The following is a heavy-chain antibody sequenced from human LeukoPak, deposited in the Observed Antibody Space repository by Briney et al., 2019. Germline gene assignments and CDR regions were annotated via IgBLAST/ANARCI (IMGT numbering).Heavy chain of an antibody. V-gene: IGHV3-21*01. Sequence: GGSLRLSCAASGFTFSSYSMNWVRQAPGKGLEWVSSISSSSSYIYYADSVKGRFTISRDNAKNSLYLQMNSLRAEDTAVYYCARDRGMVRGVPSLDEYYYYYGMDVWGQGTTVTVSS. CDR2: ISSSSSYI. D-gene: IGHD3-10*01. J-gene: IGHJ6*02. CDR3: ARDRGMVRGVPSLDEYYYYYGMDV. CDR1: GFTFSSYS.